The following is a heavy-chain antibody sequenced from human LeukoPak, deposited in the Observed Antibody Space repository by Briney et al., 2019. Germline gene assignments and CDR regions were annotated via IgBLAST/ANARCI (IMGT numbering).Heavy chain of an antibody. CDR3: ARSLGVYDILTGYYISAFDI. D-gene: IGHD3-9*01. J-gene: IGHJ3*02. CDR2: MNPNSGNT. V-gene: IGHV1-8*01. CDR1: GYTFTSYD. Sequence: SVKVSCKASGYTFTSYDINWVRQDTGQRLEWMGWMNPNSGNTGYAQKFQGRVTMTRNTSISTAYMELSSLRSEDTAVYYCARSLGVYDILTGYYISAFDIWGQGTMGTVSS.